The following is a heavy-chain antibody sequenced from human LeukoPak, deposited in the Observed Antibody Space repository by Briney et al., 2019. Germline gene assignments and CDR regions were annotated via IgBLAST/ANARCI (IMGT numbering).Heavy chain of an antibody. D-gene: IGHD2-21*01. CDR2: ISSSSSTI. Sequence: GGSLTLTCAASGFTFSAHNMNWVRQAPGKGLEWVSYISSSSSTIYYADSVKGRFTISRDNAKNSLYLQMNSLRAEDTAVYYCARDIPAPGDAKFDCWGQGALVTVSS. J-gene: IGHJ4*02. CDR3: ARDIPAPGDAKFDC. CDR1: GFTFSAHN. V-gene: IGHV3-48*04.